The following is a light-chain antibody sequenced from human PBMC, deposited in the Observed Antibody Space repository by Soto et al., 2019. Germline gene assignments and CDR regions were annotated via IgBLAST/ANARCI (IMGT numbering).Light chain of an antibody. CDR1: SSDVGGYNY. Sequence: QSALTQPASVSGSPGQSITISCTGTSSDVGGYNYVSWYQQHPGKAPKLMIYEVSNRPSGVSNRFSGSKSGNTASLTISGLQAEDEADYYCSSYVGSDVFVFGTGTKLTVL. V-gene: IGLV2-14*01. CDR2: EVS. CDR3: SSYVGSDVFV. J-gene: IGLJ1*01.